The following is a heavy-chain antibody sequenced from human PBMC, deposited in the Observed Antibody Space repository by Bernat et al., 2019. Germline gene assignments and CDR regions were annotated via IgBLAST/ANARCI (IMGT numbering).Heavy chain of an antibody. CDR3: AREGGSGYSLDY. D-gene: IGHD3-22*01. V-gene: IGHV3-7*03. Sequence: EVQLVESGGGLVQPGGCLRFSCGVSGITFSNYWMSLVRQAPGKGLEWVANINQDGSEKNYADSVKGRFTISRDNAKNSLYVQMNSLRAEDTAVYYCAREGGSGYSLDYWGQGALVTVSS. J-gene: IGHJ4*02. CDR2: INQDGSEK. CDR1: GITFSNYW.